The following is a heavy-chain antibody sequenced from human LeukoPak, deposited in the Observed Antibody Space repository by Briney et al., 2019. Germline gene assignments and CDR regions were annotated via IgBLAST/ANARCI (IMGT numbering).Heavy chain of an antibody. CDR3: ARTAGWSYGFDY. CDR2: IYSSGTT. J-gene: IGHJ4*02. D-gene: IGHD3-16*01. V-gene: IGHV4-31*03. CDR1: GGSIISGGYY. Sequence: SETLSLTCTVSGGSIISGGYYWTWIRQYPGKGLEWIGYIYSSGTTYYNPSLQSRVTISGDTSKNQFSLKLSSVTAADTAVYYCARTAGWSYGFDYWGQGTLVAVSS.